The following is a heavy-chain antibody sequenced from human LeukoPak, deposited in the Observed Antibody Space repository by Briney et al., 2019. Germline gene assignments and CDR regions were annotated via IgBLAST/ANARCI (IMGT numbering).Heavy chain of an antibody. Sequence: GGSLRLSCAASGFTFSSYSMSWVRQAPGKGLEWVSSISRSSSYIYYADSVKGRFTISRDYAKNSLYLQMNSLRAEDTAVYYCVRACGGDCYLADYWGQGTLVTVSS. CDR3: VRACGGDCYLADY. J-gene: IGHJ4*02. V-gene: IGHV3-21*01. CDR1: GFTFSSYS. CDR2: ISRSSSYI. D-gene: IGHD2-21*02.